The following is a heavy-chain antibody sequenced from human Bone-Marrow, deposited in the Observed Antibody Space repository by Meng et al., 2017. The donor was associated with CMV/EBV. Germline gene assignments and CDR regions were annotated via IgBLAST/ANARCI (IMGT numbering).Heavy chain of an antibody. CDR1: GYTFTGYY. J-gene: IGHJ5*02. Sequence: ASVKVSCKASGYTFTGYYMHWVRQAPGQGLEWMGWINPNSGGTNYAQKFQGRVTMTRDTSISTAYMELSRLRSDDTAVYYCAREGALWTGDTIFGVVIQDNNWFDPWGQGTLVTVS. D-gene: IGHD3-3*01. V-gene: IGHV1-2*02. CDR3: AREGALWTGDTIFGVVIQDNNWFDP. CDR2: INPNSGGT.